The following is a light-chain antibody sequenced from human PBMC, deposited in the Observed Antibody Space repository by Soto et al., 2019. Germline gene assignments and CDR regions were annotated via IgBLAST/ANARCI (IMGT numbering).Light chain of an antibody. J-gene: IGKJ5*01. CDR1: QDISSY. CDR3: QQVKSYPIT. V-gene: IGKV1-9*01. CDR2: AAS. Sequence: IQLTQSPSFLSASVGDRVTITCRASQDISSYLAWYQQKPGIAPKLLIYAASTLQSGVPSRFSGSGSGTEFTLTISSLQPEDFATYAWQQVKSYPITFGHGTRLEIK.